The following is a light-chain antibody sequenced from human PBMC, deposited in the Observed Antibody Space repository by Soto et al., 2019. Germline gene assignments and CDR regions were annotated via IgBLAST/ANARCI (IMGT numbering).Light chain of an antibody. CDR1: QGISSY. CDR2: AAS. V-gene: IGKV1-9*01. J-gene: IGKJ2*01. CDR3: QQTYSSSVYT. Sequence: IQLTQSPSSLSASVGDRVTITCRASQGISSYLAWYQQKPGNAPNLLIYAASILQRGVPSRFGGSGSGTDFTLTISGLQPEDIGTYYCQQTYSSSVYTFGQGTKVDIK.